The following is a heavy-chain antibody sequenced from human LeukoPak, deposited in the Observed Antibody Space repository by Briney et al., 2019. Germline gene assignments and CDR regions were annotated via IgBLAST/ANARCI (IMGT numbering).Heavy chain of an antibody. CDR1: GFSLSTSGVG. CDR2: IYWNDDK. CDR3: ARAIVVVVEDAFDI. D-gene: IGHD2-15*01. J-gene: IGHJ3*02. Sequence: SGPTLVNPTQTLTLTCTFSGFSLSTSGVGVGWIRQPPGKALEWLALIYWNDDKRYSPSLKSRLTITKDTSKNQVVLTMTNMDPVDTATYYCARAIVVVVEDAFDIWGQETMVTVSS. V-gene: IGHV2-5*01.